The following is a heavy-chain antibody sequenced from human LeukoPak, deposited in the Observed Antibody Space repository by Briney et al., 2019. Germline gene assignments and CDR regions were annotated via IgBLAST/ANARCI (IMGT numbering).Heavy chain of an antibody. CDR3: TRVGIAWNYFDY. Sequence: GGSLRLSCTASGFTFGDYAMSWVRQAPGKGLEWVGSIRSKAYGGTTEYAASVKGRFTISRDDSKSIAYLQMNSLKTEDTAVYYCTRVGIAWNYFDYWGQGTLVTVSS. CDR1: GFTFGDYA. J-gene: IGHJ4*02. CDR2: IRSKAYGGTT. D-gene: IGHD6-13*01. V-gene: IGHV3-49*04.